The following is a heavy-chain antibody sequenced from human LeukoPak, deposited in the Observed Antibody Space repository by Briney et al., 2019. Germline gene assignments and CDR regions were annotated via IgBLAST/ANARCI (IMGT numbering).Heavy chain of an antibody. Sequence: SETLSLTCTVSGGSISSSSYYWSWIRQPAGKGLEWIGRIYTSGSTNYNPSLKSRVTISVDTSKNQFSLKLYSVTAADTAVYYCATRKLGNDYWGQGTLVTVSS. CDR3: ATRKLGNDY. CDR2: IYTSGST. D-gene: IGHD7-27*01. V-gene: IGHV4-61*02. J-gene: IGHJ4*02. CDR1: GGSISSSSYY.